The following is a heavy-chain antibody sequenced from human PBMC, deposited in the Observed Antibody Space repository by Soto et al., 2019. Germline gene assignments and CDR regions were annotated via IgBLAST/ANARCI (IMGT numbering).Heavy chain of an antibody. CDR2: IIPIFGTA. CDR3: ARGESYDPAEAYGMDV. CDR1: GGTFSSYA. J-gene: IGHJ6*02. V-gene: IGHV1-69*12. Sequence: QVQLVQSGAEVKKPGSSVKVSCKASGGTFSSYAISWVRQAPGQGLEWMGGIIPIFGTANYAQKFQGRVTITADESTSIAYMELSSLRSEDTAVYYCARGESYDPAEAYGMDVWGQGTTVTVSS. D-gene: IGHD3-22*01.